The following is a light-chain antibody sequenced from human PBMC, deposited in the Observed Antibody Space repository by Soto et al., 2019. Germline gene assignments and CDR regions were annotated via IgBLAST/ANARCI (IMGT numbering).Light chain of an antibody. Sequence: QSVLTQPPSASGSPGQSVTISCTGTSSDVGGYDFVSWYQQHPGKAPQLMIYEVSKRPSGVPDRFSGSKSGNTASLTVSGLRADDEADYFFTSYAGNNNVLFGGGTKLTVL. CDR2: EVS. J-gene: IGLJ2*01. CDR3: TSYAGNNNVL. V-gene: IGLV2-8*01. CDR1: SSDVGGYDF.